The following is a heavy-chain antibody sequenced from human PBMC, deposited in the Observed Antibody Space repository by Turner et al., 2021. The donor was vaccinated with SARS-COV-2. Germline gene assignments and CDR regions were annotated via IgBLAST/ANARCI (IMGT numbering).Heavy chain of an antibody. J-gene: IGHJ4*02. CDR2: ISGTTTTI. CDR3: AREHYDFWSGYFY. CDR1: GVTLSKYS. V-gene: IGHV3-48*01. D-gene: IGHD3-3*01. Sequence: EVQLVESGGGLVQPGGSLRLSCAASGVTLSKYSMSWVRQAPGKGPEWVSYISGTTTTIYYADSVKGRVTISRDNAKNSLYLQMNNLRAEDTAMYYCAREHYDFWSGYFYWGQGTLVTVSS.